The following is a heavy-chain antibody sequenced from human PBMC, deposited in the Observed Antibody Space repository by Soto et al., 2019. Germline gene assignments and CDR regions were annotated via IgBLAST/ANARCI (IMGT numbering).Heavy chain of an antibody. CDR2: ISYDEIDK. J-gene: IGHJ3*01. CDR1: GFTFSGYA. D-gene: IGHD3-10*01. V-gene: IGHV3-30-3*01. Sequence: GGSLRLSCAASGFTFSGYAMHWVRQAPGKGLEWVAVISYDEIDKYYADSVKGRFTISRDNSKNTLYLQMNSLRAEDTAVYYCARHVADIMVRDEEGFDVWGQGTLVTVSS. CDR3: ARHVADIMVRDEEGFDV.